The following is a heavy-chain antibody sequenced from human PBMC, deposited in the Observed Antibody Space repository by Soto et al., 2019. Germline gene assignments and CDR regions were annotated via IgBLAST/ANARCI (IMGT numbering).Heavy chain of an antibody. J-gene: IGHJ6*02. CDR2: ISYDGSNK. CDR3: AKDGRDGMDV. Sequence: QVQLVESGGGVVQPGRSLRLSCAASGFTFSSYGMHWVRQAPGKGLEWVAVISYDGSNKYYADSVKGRFTISRDNSKNTLYVQMNSVRAEDTAVYYCAKDGRDGMDVWGQGTTVTVSS. D-gene: IGHD1-1*01. V-gene: IGHV3-30*18. CDR1: GFTFSSYG.